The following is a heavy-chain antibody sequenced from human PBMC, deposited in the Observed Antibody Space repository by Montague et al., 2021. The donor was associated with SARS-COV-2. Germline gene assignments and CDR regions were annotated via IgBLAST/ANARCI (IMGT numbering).Heavy chain of an antibody. Sequence: SETLSLTCTVSGGSVSSGSFYWSWIRQPPGKGLELIGYIYYTGSXNYNPSLKSRVTISVDTSKNQFSLKLSSVTAADTAVYYCASLRGSAEILTAFQGVSYCYGMDVWGQGTTVTVSS. CDR3: ASLRGSAEILTAFQGVSYCYGMDV. CDR2: IYYTGSX. J-gene: IGHJ6*02. V-gene: IGHV4-61*01. CDR1: GGSVSSGSFY. D-gene: IGHD3-9*01.